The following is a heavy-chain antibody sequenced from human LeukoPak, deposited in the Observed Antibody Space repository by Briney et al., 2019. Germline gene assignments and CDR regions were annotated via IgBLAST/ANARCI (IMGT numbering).Heavy chain of an antibody. CDR3: SRDPRHLDY. V-gene: IGHV3-11*04. D-gene: IGHD3-3*02. CDR1: GFMFSDYY. J-gene: IGHJ4*02. Sequence: GGSLRLSCTASGFMFSDYYMTWIRQAPGKGLESISYISGRNNGINYADSVKGRFTISRDNAKNSLYLQMNSLRVEDTAVYYCSRDPRHLDYWGQGTPVTVSS. CDR2: ISGRNNGI.